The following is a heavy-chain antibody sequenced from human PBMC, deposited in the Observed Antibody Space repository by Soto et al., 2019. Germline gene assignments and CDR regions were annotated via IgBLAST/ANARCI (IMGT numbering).Heavy chain of an antibody. Sequence: PSQTLSLTCAISGDSVSSNSAAWNWSRQSPSRGLEWLGRTYYGSKWYNDYAVSVKSRITINPDTSKNQFSLQLNSVTPEDTAVYYCAHFPGSTSCCDYWGQGTLVTVSS. CDR3: AHFPGSTSCCDY. V-gene: IGHV6-1*01. CDR1: GDSVSSNSAA. CDR2: TYYGSKWYN. D-gene: IGHD2-2*01. J-gene: IGHJ4*02.